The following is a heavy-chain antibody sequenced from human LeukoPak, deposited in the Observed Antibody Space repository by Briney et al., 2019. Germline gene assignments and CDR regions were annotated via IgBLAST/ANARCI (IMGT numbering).Heavy chain of an antibody. V-gene: IGHV1-2*02. D-gene: IGHD2-2*01. CDR2: INPNSGGT. CDR3: AREAVVGSTSCTFDY. Sequence: ASVKVCCTASGYTFTGYYMHWVRQAPGQGLEWMGWINPNSGGTNYAQKFQGRVTMTRDTSISTAYMELSRLRSDDTAVYYCAREAVVGSTSCTFDYWGQGTLVTVSS. CDR1: GYTFTGYY. J-gene: IGHJ4*02.